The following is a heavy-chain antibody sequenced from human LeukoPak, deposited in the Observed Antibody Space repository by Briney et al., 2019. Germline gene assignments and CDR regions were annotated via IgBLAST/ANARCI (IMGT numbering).Heavy chain of an antibody. Sequence: SETLSLTCSISDDSINNDRYFWAWIRQPPGKGLEWIASINYSGRTYYNPSLKSRVTISVDTSKNQFSLKLSSVTAADTAVYYCARAPRKLLWSGNWFDPWGQGTLVTVSS. CDR2: INYSGRT. J-gene: IGHJ5*02. V-gene: IGHV4-39*07. D-gene: IGHD3-10*01. CDR1: DDSINNDRYF. CDR3: ARAPRKLLWSGNWFDP.